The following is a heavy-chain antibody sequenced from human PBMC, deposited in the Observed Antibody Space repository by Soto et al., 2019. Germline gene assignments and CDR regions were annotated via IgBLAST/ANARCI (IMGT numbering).Heavy chain of an antibody. V-gene: IGHV2-5*02. D-gene: IGHD3-10*01. CDR2: IYWGDDN. Sequence: QITLKESRPTLVRPTQTLTLTSTFSGFSLSTTGVGVGWIRQPPVKALEWLALIYWGDDNRYSPSLKGRLTIPKGTSKSEVILTMTNMDPGETARYNCAQRVSHYGLGRQLGNWFAPWGQGTLVTISS. J-gene: IGHJ5*02. CDR1: GFSLSTTGVG. CDR3: AQRVSHYGLGRQLGNWFAP.